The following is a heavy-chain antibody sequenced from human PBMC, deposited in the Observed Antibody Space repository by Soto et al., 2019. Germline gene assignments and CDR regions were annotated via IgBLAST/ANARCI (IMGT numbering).Heavy chain of an antibody. CDR2: FDPEDGET. J-gene: IGHJ4*02. D-gene: IGHD3-22*01. CDR1: GYTLTELS. CDR3: AAVSNDYDSSGYLYYFDY. V-gene: IGHV1-24*01. Sequence: GGAVKVSGKVSGYTLTELSMHGVRQAPGRGREGMGGFDPEDGETIYAQKFQGRVTMNEDTSTDTAYMELSSLKSEDTAVDYCAAVSNDYDSSGYLYYFDYWGQGTLVTVSS.